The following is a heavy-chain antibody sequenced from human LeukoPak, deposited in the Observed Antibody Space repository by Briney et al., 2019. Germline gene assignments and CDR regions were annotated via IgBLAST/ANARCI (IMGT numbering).Heavy chain of an antibody. V-gene: IGHV3-7*01. CDR2: INHEGGDI. CDR1: GFAFSNSW. J-gene: IGHJ6*02. Sequence: PGGSLRLSCAAPGFAFSNSWMSWVRQAPGKGLEWVANINHEGGDIHYVDSVKGRFTISRDNAKDSLYLQMNSLRAEDTAVYYCATYINWVAGDVWGQGTTVTVSS. CDR3: ATYINWVAGDV. D-gene: IGHD1-1*01.